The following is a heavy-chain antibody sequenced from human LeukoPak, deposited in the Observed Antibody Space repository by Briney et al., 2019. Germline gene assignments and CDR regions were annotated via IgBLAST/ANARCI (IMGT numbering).Heavy chain of an antibody. CDR2: IYYSGST. J-gene: IGHJ4*02. D-gene: IGHD3-9*01. CDR3: ASYLTQTHYDILTGYINY. V-gene: IGHV4-39*07. Sequence: SETLSLTCTVTGGSISSSSYYWGWIRQPPGKGLEWIGSIYYSGSTYYNPSLKSRVTISVDTSKNQFSLKLSSVTAADTAVYYCASYLTQTHYDILTGYINYWSQGTLVTVSS. CDR1: GGSISSSSYY.